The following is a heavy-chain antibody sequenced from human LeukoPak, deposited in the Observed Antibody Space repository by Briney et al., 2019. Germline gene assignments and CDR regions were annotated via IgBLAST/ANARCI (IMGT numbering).Heavy chain of an antibody. CDR2: FYYTGST. CDR3: AGRTAATTRPFDY. V-gene: IGHV4-59*01. CDR1: GVSIDSYH. Sequence: ASETLSLTCSVSGVSIDSYHWSWIRQPPGKGLEWIGYFYYTGSTNYSPSFEGRVTISEDTSKNQISLRLTSVTAADTAVYYCAGRTAATTRPFDYWGQGTLVTVSS. D-gene: IGHD2-21*02. J-gene: IGHJ4*02.